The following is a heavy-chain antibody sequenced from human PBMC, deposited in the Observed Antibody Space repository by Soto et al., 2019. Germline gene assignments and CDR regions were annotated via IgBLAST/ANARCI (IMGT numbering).Heavy chain of an antibody. J-gene: IGHJ4*02. Sequence: ASVKVSCKASGYTFTSYGISWVRQAPGQGLEWMGWISAYNGNTNYAQKLQGRVTMTTDTSTSTAYMGLRSLRSDDTAVYYCARDLGVVITTCFDYWGQGTLVTVSS. CDR2: ISAYNGNT. D-gene: IGHD3-22*01. V-gene: IGHV1-18*01. CDR3: ARDLGVVITTCFDY. CDR1: GYTFTSYG.